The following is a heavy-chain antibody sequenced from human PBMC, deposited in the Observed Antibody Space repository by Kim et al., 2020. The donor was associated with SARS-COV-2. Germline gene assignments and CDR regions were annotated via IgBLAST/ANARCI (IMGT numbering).Heavy chain of an antibody. CDR1: GFTFSSYA. CDR2: ISGSGGST. Sequence: GGSLRLSCAASGFTFSSYAMSWVRQAPGKGLEWVSAISGSGGSTYYADSVKGRFTISRDNSKNTLYLQMNSLRAEDTAVYYCAKAFRSSGSYRSENDYWGQGTLVTVSS. CDR3: AKAFRSSGSYRSENDY. D-gene: IGHD1-26*01. J-gene: IGHJ4*02. V-gene: IGHV3-23*01.